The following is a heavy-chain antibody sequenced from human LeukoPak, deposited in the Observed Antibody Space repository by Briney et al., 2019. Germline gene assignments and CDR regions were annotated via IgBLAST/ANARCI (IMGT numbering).Heavy chain of an antibody. CDR1: GASISSGNSY. Sequence: SQTLSLTCTVSGASISSGNSYSSWIRQPAGKGLEWIGRIYTSGSTNYNPSLTSRVTISVDTSKNQFSLKLSSVTAADTAVYYCAREYYYDSSGSPGVDYWGQGTLVTVSS. CDR2: IYTSGST. V-gene: IGHV4-61*02. J-gene: IGHJ4*02. CDR3: AREYYYDSSGSPGVDY. D-gene: IGHD3-22*01.